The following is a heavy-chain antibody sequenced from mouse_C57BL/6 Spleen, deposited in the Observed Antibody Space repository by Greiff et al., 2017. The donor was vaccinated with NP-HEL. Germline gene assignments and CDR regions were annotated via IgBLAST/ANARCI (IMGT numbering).Heavy chain of an antibody. D-gene: IGHD2-5*01. V-gene: IGHV1-69*01. CDR2: IDPSDSYT. Sequence: QVQLKQPGAELVMPGASVKLSCKASGYTFTSYWMHWVKQRPGQGLEWIGEIDPSDSYTNYNQKFKGKSTLTVDKSSSTAYMQLSSLTSEDSAVYYCARGAYYSTYYFDYWGQGTTLTVSS. CDR1: GYTFTSYW. J-gene: IGHJ2*01. CDR3: ARGAYYSTYYFDY.